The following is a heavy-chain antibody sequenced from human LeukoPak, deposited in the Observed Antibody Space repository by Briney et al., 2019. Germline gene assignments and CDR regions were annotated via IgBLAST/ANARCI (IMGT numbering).Heavy chain of an antibody. V-gene: IGHV4-59*01. Sequence: SETLSLTCTVSGGSINNYYWSWIRQPPGKGLEWIGYIYYNGSTNYNSSFKSRVTISVDTSKNQFSLRLSSVTAADTAVYYCAIHVQGSTTRLGPWGQGTLVTVSS. D-gene: IGHD2/OR15-2a*01. J-gene: IGHJ5*02. CDR3: AIHVQGSTTRLGP. CDR2: IYYNGST. CDR1: GGSINNYY.